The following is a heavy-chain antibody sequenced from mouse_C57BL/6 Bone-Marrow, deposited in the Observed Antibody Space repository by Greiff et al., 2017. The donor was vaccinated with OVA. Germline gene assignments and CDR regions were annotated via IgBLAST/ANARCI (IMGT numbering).Heavy chain of an antibody. D-gene: IGHD2-5*01. J-gene: IGHJ3*01. Sequence: QVQLQQPGAELVKPGASVKMSCKASGYTFTSYWITWVKKRPGQGLEWIGDIYPGSGSTNYNAKFKSKATLTVDTSSSTAYMQLSSLTSEDSAVYYCARNYYSNTWFAYWGQGTLVTVSA. V-gene: IGHV1-55*01. CDR3: ARNYYSNTWFAY. CDR1: GYTFTSYW. CDR2: IYPGSGST.